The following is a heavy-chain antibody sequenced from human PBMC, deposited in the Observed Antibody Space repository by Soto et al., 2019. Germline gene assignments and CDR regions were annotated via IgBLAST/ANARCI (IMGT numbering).Heavy chain of an antibody. Sequence: QVQLVQSGAEVKKPESSVKVSCKAPGGTFSTYAISWVRQAPGQGLEWMGGILPMFGTANYAQRFQDRVTITAAESTNTVYMELSSLRSEDTAVYFCASGIQLWLRRINNGYSGWGQGTLVTVSS. CDR3: ASGIQLWLRRINNGYSG. J-gene: IGHJ4*02. D-gene: IGHD5-18*01. V-gene: IGHV1-69*12. CDR2: ILPMFGTA. CDR1: GGTFSTYA.